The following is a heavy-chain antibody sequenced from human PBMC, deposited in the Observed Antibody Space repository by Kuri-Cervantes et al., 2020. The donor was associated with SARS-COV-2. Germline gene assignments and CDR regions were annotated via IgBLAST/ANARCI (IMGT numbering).Heavy chain of an antibody. V-gene: IGHV3-11*01. CDR3: ARGAHDYYYYGMDV. CDR2: ISSSGSTI. CDR1: GFTFSDYY. J-gene: IGHJ6*02. Sequence: GGSLRLSCAASGFTFSDYYMSWIRQAPGKGLGWVSYISSSGSTIYYADSVKGRFTISRDNAKNSLYLQMNSLRAEDTAVYYCARGAHDYYYYGMDVWGQGTTVTVSS.